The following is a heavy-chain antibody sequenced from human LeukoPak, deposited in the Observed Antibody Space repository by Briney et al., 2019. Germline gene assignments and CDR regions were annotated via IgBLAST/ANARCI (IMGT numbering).Heavy chain of an antibody. J-gene: IGHJ4*02. D-gene: IGHD3-9*01. CDR2: ISGNGRST. Sequence: GGSLRLSCAASGFTFNTYAMNWVRQAPGKGLEWVSTISGNGRSTYYADSVRGRFTISRDNSKNTLYLQMNSLRAEDTAIYYCARDPGYAIYYFDYWGQGAQVTVSS. V-gene: IGHV3-23*01. CDR3: ARDPGYAIYYFDY. CDR1: GFTFNTYA.